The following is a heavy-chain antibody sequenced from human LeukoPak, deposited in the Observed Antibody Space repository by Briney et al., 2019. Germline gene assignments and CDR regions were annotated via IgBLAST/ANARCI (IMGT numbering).Heavy chain of an antibody. CDR3: TRGYYYDTNVYLSQV. Sequence: PGGSLRLSCAASGFTFRTFWTIWVRQAPGKGLEWVANIKQDGSEKHYVASVKGRFTISRDNAENSVYLQMDSLRAEDTAVYYCTRGYYYDTNVYLSQVWGQGTLVTVSS. J-gene: IGHJ4*02. CDR2: IKQDGSEK. V-gene: IGHV3-7*01. D-gene: IGHD3-22*01. CDR1: GFTFRTFW.